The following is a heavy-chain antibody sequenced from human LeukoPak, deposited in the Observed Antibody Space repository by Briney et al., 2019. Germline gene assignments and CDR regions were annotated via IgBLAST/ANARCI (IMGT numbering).Heavy chain of an antibody. Sequence: GSSVKVSCKASGGTFSSYAISWVRQAPGLGLEWMGGIIPIFGTANYAQKFQGRVTITADESTSTAYMELSSLRSEDTAVYDCARALYYLDTDYYYMDVWGKGTTVTVSS. CDR1: GGTFSSYA. D-gene: IGHD3-22*01. V-gene: IGHV1-69*01. J-gene: IGHJ6*03. CDR2: IIPIFGTA. CDR3: ARALYYLDTDYYYMDV.